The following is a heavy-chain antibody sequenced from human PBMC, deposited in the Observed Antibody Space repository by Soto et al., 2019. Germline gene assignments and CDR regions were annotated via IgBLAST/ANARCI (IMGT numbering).Heavy chain of an antibody. CDR3: ARVPRVYYGSGSWLWYDP. CDR1: GVTVSSNY. CDR2: IYSGGST. J-gene: IGHJ5*02. V-gene: IGHV3-53*02. Sequence: EVQLVETGGGLIQPGGSLRLSCAASGVTVSSNYMSWVRQAPGQGLEWVPGIYSGGSTYYADYVKGRFTISRDNSKNTLYLQMNGVSGEDTGVYYCARVPRVYYGSGSWLWYDPWGQGTLVTVSS. D-gene: IGHD3-10*01.